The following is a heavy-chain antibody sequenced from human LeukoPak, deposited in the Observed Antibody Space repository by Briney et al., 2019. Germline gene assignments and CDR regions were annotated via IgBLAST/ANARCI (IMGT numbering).Heavy chain of an antibody. D-gene: IGHD2-15*01. CDR1: GFTFSNYW. CDR2: IKLDGSEK. J-gene: IGHJ4*02. CDR3: GTVGGVCIGGRCYLLRFDC. Sequence: GGSLRLSCAASGFTFSNYWMSWVRQAPGKGLEWVANIKLDGSEKDYVDSVKGRFTISRDNAKNSLYLQMNSLRGDDTAVYYCGTVGGVCIGGRCYLLRFDCWGRGTLVTVSS. V-gene: IGHV3-7*01.